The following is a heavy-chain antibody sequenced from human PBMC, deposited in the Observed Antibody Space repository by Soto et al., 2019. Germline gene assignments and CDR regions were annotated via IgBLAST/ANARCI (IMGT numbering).Heavy chain of an antibody. Sequence: SETLSLTCTVSGGSISSSSYYWGWIRQPPGKGLEWIGSIYYSGSTYYNPSLKSRVTISVDTSKNQFSLKLSSVTAADTAVYYCASPGYSSSWPAFDIWGQGTMVTVSS. CDR2: IYYSGST. CDR3: ASPGYSSSWPAFDI. D-gene: IGHD6-13*01. CDR1: GGSISSSSYY. J-gene: IGHJ3*02. V-gene: IGHV4-39*01.